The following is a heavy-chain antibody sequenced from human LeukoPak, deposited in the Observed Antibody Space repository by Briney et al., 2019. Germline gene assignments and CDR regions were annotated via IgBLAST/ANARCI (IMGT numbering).Heavy chain of an antibody. CDR2: INPNSGGT. D-gene: IGHD2-2*02. CDR1: GYTFTGYY. J-gene: IGHJ6*02. V-gene: IGHV1-2*02. Sequence: GASVKVSCKASGYTFTGYYMHWVRQAAGQGLEWRGWINPNSGGTNYAQKFQGRVTMTRDTSISTAYMELSRLRSDDTAVYYCAREFIVVVPAAIHGMDVWGQGTTVTVSS. CDR3: AREFIVVVPAAIHGMDV.